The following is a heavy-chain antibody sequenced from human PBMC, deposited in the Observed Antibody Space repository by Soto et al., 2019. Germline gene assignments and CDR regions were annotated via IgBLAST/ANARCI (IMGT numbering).Heavy chain of an antibody. Sequence: QITLKESGPPLVQPTQTLTLTCTFSGFSLRTRGVGVGWIRQPPGKTLEWLALIYWDNDKRYSPSLESRLTITTPPSANPVVLTMTNMDPVDTGTSSFAQSRCGIDCLPSFPSLSSYGVDVWAQGTTVTVSS. V-gene: IGHV2-5*02. CDR2: IYWDNDK. J-gene: IGHJ6*02. CDR3: AQSRCGIDCLPSFPSLSSYGVDV. D-gene: IGHD2-21*02. CDR1: GFSLRTRGVG.